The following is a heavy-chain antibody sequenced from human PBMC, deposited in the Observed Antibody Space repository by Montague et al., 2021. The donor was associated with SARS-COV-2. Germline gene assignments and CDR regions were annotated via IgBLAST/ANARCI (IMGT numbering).Heavy chain of an antibody. J-gene: IGHJ4*02. V-gene: IGHV3-9*01. Sequence: SLRLSCAVSGFTFGDHAMHWVRQAPGKGPEWISGITWDSGTLGYADSVKGRFTISRDNAKNSLYLQMNSLRVEDTALHYCAKDFDYYDSSGYFDYWGQGTLVTVSS. D-gene: IGHD3-22*01. CDR1: GFTFGDHA. CDR3: AKDFDYYDSSGYFDY. CDR2: ITWDSGTL.